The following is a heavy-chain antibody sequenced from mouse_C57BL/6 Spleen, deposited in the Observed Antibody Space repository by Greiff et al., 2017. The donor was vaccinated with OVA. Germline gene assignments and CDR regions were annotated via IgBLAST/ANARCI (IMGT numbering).Heavy chain of an antibody. J-gene: IGHJ1*03. CDR3: ARDTSTMITTEGYFDV. CDR2: ISYDGSN. Sequence: VQLKESGPGLVKPSQSLSLTCSVTGYSITSGYYWNWIRQFPGNKLEWMGYISYDGSNNYNPSLKNRISITRDTSKNQFFLTLNSVTTEDTATYYCARDTSTMITTEGYFDVWGTGTTVTVSS. D-gene: IGHD2-4*01. V-gene: IGHV3-6*01. CDR1: GYSITSGYY.